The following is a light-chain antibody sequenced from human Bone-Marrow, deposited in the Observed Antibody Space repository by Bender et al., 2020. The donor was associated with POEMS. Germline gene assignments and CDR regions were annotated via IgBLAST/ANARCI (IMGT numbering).Light chain of an antibody. V-gene: IGLV1-47*02. CDR1: SSNIGAHA. J-gene: IGLJ2*01. Sequence: QSVLTQPPSASGTPGQRVTISCSGGSSNIGAHAVNWYQHLPGTAPKLLIYSSHRRPSEVPDRFSGSRSGTSASLAISGLRFEDEADYFCATWDDSLSVIFGGGTKVTVL. CDR3: ATWDDSLSVI. CDR2: SSH.